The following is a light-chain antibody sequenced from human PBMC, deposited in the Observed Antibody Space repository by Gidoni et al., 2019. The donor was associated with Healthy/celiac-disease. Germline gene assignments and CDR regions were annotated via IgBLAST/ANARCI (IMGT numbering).Light chain of an antibody. J-gene: IGKJ2*01. CDR3: QQYGSSSMYT. CDR2: GAS. V-gene: IGKV3-20*01. Sequence: EIVLTQSPGTLPLSPGERATLSCRASQSVSSSYLAWYQQKPGQAPRLLIYGASSRATGIPDFTLTISRLEPEDFAVYYCQQYGSSSMYTFGQGTKLEIK. CDR1: QSVSSSY.